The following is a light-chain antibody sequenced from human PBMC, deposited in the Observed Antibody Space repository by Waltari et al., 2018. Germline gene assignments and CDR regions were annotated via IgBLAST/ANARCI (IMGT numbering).Light chain of an antibody. CDR2: GRT. Sequence: QSVLTQPPSVSGAPGQRVTIAGTGGGPNLEAGQDVHWYQQLPRAAPKLPMYGRTSRPLGVPDRFFGSTSGTSASLAITGLQAEDEADYYCQSYDTSLRVVFGGGTKLTVL. CDR3: QSYDTSLRVV. V-gene: IGLV1-40*01. CDR1: GPNLEAGQD. J-gene: IGLJ3*02.